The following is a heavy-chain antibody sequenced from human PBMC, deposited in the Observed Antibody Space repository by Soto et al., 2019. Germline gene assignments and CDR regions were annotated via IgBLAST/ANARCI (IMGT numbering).Heavy chain of an antibody. CDR1: GFTFGHYG. J-gene: IGHJ4*02. CDR2: KPWNGGDE. Sequence: QVQLVESGGGVVQPGGSLRLSCEASGFTFGHYGMHWVRQAPGKGLEWVAVKPWNGGDEFYADSVKGRFTISRDNSRNVLYLQMNSLRPEDTGVYFCAKEGCSGGICFGFDDWGQGTLVTVSS. V-gene: IGHV3-30*18. D-gene: IGHD2-15*01. CDR3: AKEGCSGGICFGFDD.